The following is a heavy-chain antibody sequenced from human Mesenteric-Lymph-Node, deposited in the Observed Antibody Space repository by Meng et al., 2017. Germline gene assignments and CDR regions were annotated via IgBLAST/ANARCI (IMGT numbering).Heavy chain of an antibody. CDR3: ARNHKAGSYYYYGMDV. J-gene: IGHJ6*02. CDR2: INHSGST. Sequence: GSLRLSCAVYGGSFSGYYWSWIRQPPGKGLEWIGEINHSGSTNYNPSLKSRVTISVDTSKNQFSLKLSSVTAADTAVYYCARNHKAGSYYYYGMDVWGQGTTVTVSS. CDR1: GGSFSGYY. V-gene: IGHV4-34*01. D-gene: IGHD1-14*01.